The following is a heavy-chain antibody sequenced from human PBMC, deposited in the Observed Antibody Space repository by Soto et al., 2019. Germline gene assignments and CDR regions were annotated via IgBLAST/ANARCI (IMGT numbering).Heavy chain of an antibody. J-gene: IGHJ6*02. CDR2: INHSGST. CDR1: GGSFSGYY. Sequence: PSETLSLTCAVYGGSFSGYYWSWIRQPPGKGLEWIGEINHSGSTNYNPSLKSRVTISVDTSKNQFSLKLSSVTAADTAVYYCARVCLRVSPQGMYYDFWSGYYNYYYYGMDVWGQGTTVTVS. V-gene: IGHV4-34*01. D-gene: IGHD3-3*01. CDR3: ARVCLRVSPQGMYYDFWSGYYNYYYYGMDV.